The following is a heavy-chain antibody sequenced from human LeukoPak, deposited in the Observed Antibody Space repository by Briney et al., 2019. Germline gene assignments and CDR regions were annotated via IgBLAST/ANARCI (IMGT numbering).Heavy chain of an antibody. V-gene: IGHV3-21*01. CDR2: ISSSSSYI. CDR1: GFTFSSYS. J-gene: IGHJ6*04. Sequence: GGSLRLSCAASGFTFSSYSMNWVRQAPGKGLEWVSSISSSSSYIYYADSVKGRFTISRDNAKNSLYLQMNSLRAEDTAVYYCAREPRIQLWLRFGMDVWGKGTTVAVSS. CDR3: AREPRIQLWLRFGMDV. D-gene: IGHD5-18*01.